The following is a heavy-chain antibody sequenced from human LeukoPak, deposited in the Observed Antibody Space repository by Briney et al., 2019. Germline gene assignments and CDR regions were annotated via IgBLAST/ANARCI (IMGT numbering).Heavy chain of an antibody. J-gene: IGHJ4*02. CDR2: IYTSGST. Sequence: SETLSLTCTVSGGSISSYYWSWIRQPAGKGLEWIGRIYTSGSTYYNPSLKSRVTISVDTSKNQFSLKLSSVTAADTAVYYCARTYYYDSSGYLPPYYFDYWGQGTLVTVSS. V-gene: IGHV4-4*07. D-gene: IGHD3-22*01. CDR3: ARTYYYDSSGYLPPYYFDY. CDR1: GGSISSYY.